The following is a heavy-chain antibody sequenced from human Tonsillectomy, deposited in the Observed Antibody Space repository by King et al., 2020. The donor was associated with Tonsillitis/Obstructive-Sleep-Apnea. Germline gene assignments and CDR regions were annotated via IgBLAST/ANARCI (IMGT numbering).Heavy chain of an antibody. CDR3: ARDMVLEAGGDAFDI. Sequence: QLQESGPGLVKPSETLSLTCTVSGGSISSYYWSWIRPPPGKGLEWIGYISYSGSTNYNPSVKSRVTISVDTSKNQFSLKLSSVTAADTAVYYCARDMVLEAGGDAFDIWGQGTMVTASS. CDR1: GGSISSYY. J-gene: IGHJ3*02. CDR2: ISYSGST. D-gene: IGHD2-8*01. V-gene: IGHV4-59*01.